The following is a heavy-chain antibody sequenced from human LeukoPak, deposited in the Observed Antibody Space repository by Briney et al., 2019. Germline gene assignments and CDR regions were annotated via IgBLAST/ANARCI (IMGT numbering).Heavy chain of an antibody. CDR2: IYSGGST. D-gene: IGHD5-12*01. J-gene: IGHJ3*02. Sequence: GRSLRLSCAASGFTFSNYAMHWVRQAPGKGLEWVSVIYSGGSTYYADSVKGRFTISRDNAKNSLYLQMNSLRAEDTAVYYCARVKEASAFDIWGQGTMITVSS. CDR3: ARVKEASAFDI. V-gene: IGHV3-66*01. CDR1: GFTFSNYA.